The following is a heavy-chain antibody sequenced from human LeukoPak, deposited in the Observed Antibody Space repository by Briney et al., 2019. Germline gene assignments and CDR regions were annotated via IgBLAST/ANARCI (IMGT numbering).Heavy chain of an antibody. CDR1: GFTFSSYG. D-gene: IGHD6-19*01. Sequence: GGSLRLSCAASGFTFSSYGMYWVRQAPGKGLEWVAVISYDESNKYYADPVKGRFTISRDNSKNTLYLQMTSLRAEDTAVYYCAKDLAVAGYYYYGMDVWGQGTTVTVSS. CDR2: ISYDESNK. V-gene: IGHV3-30*18. J-gene: IGHJ6*02. CDR3: AKDLAVAGYYYYGMDV.